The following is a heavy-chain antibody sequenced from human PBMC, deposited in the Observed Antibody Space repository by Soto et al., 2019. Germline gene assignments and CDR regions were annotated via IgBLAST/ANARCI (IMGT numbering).Heavy chain of an antibody. CDR1: GFTFSSYA. CDR3: ARDVLYNWNYHGFDP. V-gene: IGHV3-30-3*01. CDR2: ISYDGSNK. Sequence: GGSLRLSCAASGFTFSSYAMHWVRQAPGKGLEWVAVISYDGSNKYYADSVKGRFTISRDNSKNTLYLQMNSLRAEDTAVYYCARDVLYNWNYHGFDPWGQGTLVTVSS. J-gene: IGHJ5*02. D-gene: IGHD1-7*01.